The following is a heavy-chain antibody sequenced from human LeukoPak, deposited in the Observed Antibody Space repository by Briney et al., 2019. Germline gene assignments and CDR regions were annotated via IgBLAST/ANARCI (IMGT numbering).Heavy chain of an antibody. CDR3: ARDGAVPAAIRGTNATPRRNFDY. D-gene: IGHD2-2*02. Sequence: SETLSLTCAVYGGSFSGYYWSWIRQPPGKGLEWIGEINHSGSTNYNPSLKSRVTISVDTSKNQFSLKLSSVTAADTAVYYCARDGAVPAAIRGTNATPRRNFDYWGQGTLVTVSS. CDR1: GGSFSGYY. V-gene: IGHV4-34*01. J-gene: IGHJ4*02. CDR2: INHSGST.